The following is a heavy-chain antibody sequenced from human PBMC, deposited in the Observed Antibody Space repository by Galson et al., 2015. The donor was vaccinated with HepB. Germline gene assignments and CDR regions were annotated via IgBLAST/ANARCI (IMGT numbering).Heavy chain of an antibody. J-gene: IGHJ4*02. CDR3: ARLNRRITMIVVVTPLDY. V-gene: IGHV3-11*01. CDR1: GFTFSDYY. Sequence: SLRLSCAASGFTFSDYYMSWIRQAPGKGLEWVSYISSSGSTIYYADSVKGRFTISRDNAKNSLYLQMNSLRAEDTAVYYCARLNRRITMIVVVTPLDYWGQGTLVTVSS. CDR2: ISSSGSTI. D-gene: IGHD3-22*01.